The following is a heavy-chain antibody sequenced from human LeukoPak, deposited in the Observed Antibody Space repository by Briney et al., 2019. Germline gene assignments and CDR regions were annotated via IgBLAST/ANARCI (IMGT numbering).Heavy chain of an antibody. CDR3: AREMYSSGWVPGAFDI. Sequence: GGSLRLSCAASGFTFSSYSMNWVRQAPGKGLEWVSYISSSSSTIYYADSVKGRFTISRDNAKNSLYLQMNSLRAEDTAVYYCAREMYSSGWVPGAFDIWGQGTMVTVSS. D-gene: IGHD6-19*01. J-gene: IGHJ3*02. V-gene: IGHV3-48*04. CDR2: ISSSSSTI. CDR1: GFTFSSYS.